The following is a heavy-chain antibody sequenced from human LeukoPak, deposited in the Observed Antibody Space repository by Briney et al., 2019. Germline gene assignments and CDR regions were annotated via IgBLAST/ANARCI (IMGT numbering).Heavy chain of an antibody. CDR2: ISYSGST. D-gene: IGHD5-24*01. Sequence: PETLSLTCTVSGGSISSSYWGWLRQPPGKGLEGIGYISYSGSTKYNPSLKSRVTLSVDTSKNQFSLKVNSVTAAATAVYYCARRGVEMAPVRPDNWFDPWGQGTLVTVSS. J-gene: IGHJ5*02. CDR3: ARRGVEMAPVRPDNWFDP. V-gene: IGHV4-59*08. CDR1: GGSISSSY.